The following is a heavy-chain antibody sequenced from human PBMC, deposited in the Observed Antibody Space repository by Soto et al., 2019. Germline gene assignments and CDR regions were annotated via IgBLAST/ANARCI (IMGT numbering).Heavy chain of an antibody. V-gene: IGHV4-61*01. CDR3: ARVKMVRGVIHYYGMDV. CDR1: GGSVSSGSYY. Sequence: SETLSLTCTVSGGSVSSGSYYRSWIRQPPGKGLEWIGYIYYSGSTSYNPSLKSRVTISVDTSKNQFSLKLSSVTAADTAVYYCARVKMVRGVIHYYGMDVWGQGTTVTVSS. J-gene: IGHJ6*02. CDR2: IYYSGST. D-gene: IGHD3-10*01.